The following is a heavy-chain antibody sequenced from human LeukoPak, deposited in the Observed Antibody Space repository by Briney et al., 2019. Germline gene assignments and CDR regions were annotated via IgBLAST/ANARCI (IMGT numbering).Heavy chain of an antibody. Sequence: SETLSLTCAVYGGSFSGYYWSWIRQPPGKGLEWIGEINHSGSTNYNPSLKSRVTISVDTSRSQFSLKLNSVTAADTAVYYCAKSNGYGLVDIWGQGTMVTVSS. CDR1: GGSFSGYY. D-gene: IGHD3-10*01. CDR3: AKSNGYGLVDI. J-gene: IGHJ3*02. V-gene: IGHV4-34*01. CDR2: INHSGST.